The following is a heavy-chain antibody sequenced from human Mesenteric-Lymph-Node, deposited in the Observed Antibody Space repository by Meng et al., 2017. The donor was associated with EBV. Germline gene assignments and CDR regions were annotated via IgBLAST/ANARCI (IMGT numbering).Heavy chain of an antibody. CDR1: GDSVSNGDYS. Sequence: HLQESGSGLVEPSQTLSLPCAVSGDSVSNGDYSWSWIRQPSGKGLEWIGHIYHSGPSYYNPSLRNRVSISLDRAKNEFSLMLNSVTAADTAFYYCARSFNGDWPFFDLWGRGTLVTVSS. CDR2: IYHSGPS. CDR3: ARSFNGDWPFFDL. J-gene: IGHJ2*01. V-gene: IGHV4-30-2*01. D-gene: IGHD4-17*01.